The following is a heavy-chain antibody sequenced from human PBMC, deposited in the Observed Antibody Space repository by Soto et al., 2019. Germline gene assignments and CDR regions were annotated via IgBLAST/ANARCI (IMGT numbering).Heavy chain of an antibody. CDR3: ARADPTTGTTVYYDY. CDR1: GYTFTDYG. CDR2: ISAAPSYFGKT. V-gene: IGHV1-18*01. J-gene: IGHJ4*02. D-gene: IGHD1-1*01. Sequence: ASVKVSCKASGYTFTDYGVTWVRQAPGQGLEWMGWISAAPSYFGKTAYGAKLRGRGTVTIDTHTSTAYLELGSLRSDDTAMYYCARADPTTGTTVYYDYWGQGTQVTVSS.